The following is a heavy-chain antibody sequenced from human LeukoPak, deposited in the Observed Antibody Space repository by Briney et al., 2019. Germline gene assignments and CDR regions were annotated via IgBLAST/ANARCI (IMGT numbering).Heavy chain of an antibody. V-gene: IGHV3-30*18. CDR3: AKAVEGFGAYYYYYGMDV. D-gene: IGHD3-10*01. J-gene: IGHJ6*02. Sequence: GGSLRLSCAASGFTFSSYGMHWVRQAPGKGLEWVAVISYDGSNKYYADSVKGRFTISRDNSKNTLYLQMNSLRAEDTAVYYCAKAVEGFGAYYYYYGMDVWGQGTTVTVSS. CDR2: ISYDGSNK. CDR1: GFTFSSYG.